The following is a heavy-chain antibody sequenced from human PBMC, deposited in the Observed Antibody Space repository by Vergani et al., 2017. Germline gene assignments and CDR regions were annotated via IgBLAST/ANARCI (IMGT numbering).Heavy chain of an antibody. Sequence: QVQLVQSGAEVKKPGASVKVSCKASGYTFTSYGISWVRQAPGQGLEWMGWISAYNGNTNYAQKLQGRVTMTTDTSTSTAYMELRSLRSDDTAVYYCARSRVDYYDSSGYSTSDAFDIWGQGTMVTVSS. J-gene: IGHJ3*02. CDR2: ISAYNGNT. CDR1: GYTFTSYG. D-gene: IGHD3-22*01. CDR3: ARSRVDYYDSSGYSTSDAFDI. V-gene: IGHV1-18*01.